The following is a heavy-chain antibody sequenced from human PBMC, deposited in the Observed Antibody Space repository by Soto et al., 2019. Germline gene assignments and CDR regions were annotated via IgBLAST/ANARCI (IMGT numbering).Heavy chain of an antibody. CDR3: ARGATYYDFWRGYSWFDP. Sequence: PSETLSLTCTDSGGSISSYYWSWIRHPPGKGLEWIGYIYCSGGTSYNPSLKPRVTISVDATKNQFSLKLSSVTAAGTAVYYCARGATYYDFWRGYSWFDPWGQGTLVTVSS. D-gene: IGHD3-3*01. V-gene: IGHV4-59*01. CDR2: IYCSGGT. CDR1: GGSISSYY. J-gene: IGHJ5*02.